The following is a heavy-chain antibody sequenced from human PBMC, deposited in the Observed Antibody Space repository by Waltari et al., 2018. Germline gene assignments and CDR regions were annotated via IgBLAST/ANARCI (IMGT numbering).Heavy chain of an antibody. CDR1: GYTFTSYD. V-gene: IGHV1-8*02. CDR3: ARISIAAAGGFDP. D-gene: IGHD6-13*01. CDR2: MKPNSGNT. J-gene: IGHJ5*02. Sequence: QVQLVQSGAEVKKPGASVKVSCKASGYTFTSYDINWVRQATGQGLEWMGCMKPNSGNTGYAKKFQGRGTMTRNTSISTAYMGLSSLRSEDTAVYYCARISIAAAGGFDPWGQGTLVTVSS.